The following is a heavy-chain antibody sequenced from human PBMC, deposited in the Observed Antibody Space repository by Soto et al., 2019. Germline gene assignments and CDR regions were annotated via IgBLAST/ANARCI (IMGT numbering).Heavy chain of an antibody. J-gene: IGHJ5*02. D-gene: IGHD6-13*01. CDR1: GGSISSYY. Sequence: QVQLQESGPGLVKPSETLSLTCTVSGGSISSYYWSWIRQPPGKGLEWIGYIYYSGSTNYNPSLKSRVTISVETSKNQFSLKLSSVTAADTAVYYCARGQQLVLRFDPWGQGTLVTVSS. CDR3: ARGQQLVLRFDP. CDR2: IYYSGST. V-gene: IGHV4-59*01.